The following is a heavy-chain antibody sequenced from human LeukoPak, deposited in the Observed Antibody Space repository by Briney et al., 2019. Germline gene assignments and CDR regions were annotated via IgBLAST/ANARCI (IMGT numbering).Heavy chain of an antibody. CDR3: ARVCVVVIAIRAR. J-gene: IGHJ4*02. CDR1: GFTFSSYA. CDR2: ISYDGSNK. V-gene: IGHV3-30-3*01. D-gene: IGHD2-21*01. Sequence: GGSLRLSCAASGFTFSSYAMHWVRQAPGKGLEWVAVISYDGSNKYYADSVKGRFTISRDNSKNTLYLQMNSPRAEDTAVYYCARVCVVVIAIRARGGQGTLVTVSS.